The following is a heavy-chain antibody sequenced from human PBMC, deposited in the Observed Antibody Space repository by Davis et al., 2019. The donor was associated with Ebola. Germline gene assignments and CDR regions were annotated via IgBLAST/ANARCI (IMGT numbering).Heavy chain of an antibody. Sequence: MPSETLSLTCALSGDSVSSNSVAWNWIRQSPSRGLEWLGRTYYRSKWYNEYAESVKSRITVNPDTSKNQFSLQLNSVTPEDTAVYYCARATFRNPFDIWGQGTMVTVS. V-gene: IGHV6-1*01. CDR1: GDSVSSNSVA. J-gene: IGHJ3*02. D-gene: IGHD1-14*01. CDR2: TYYRSKWYN. CDR3: ARATFRNPFDI.